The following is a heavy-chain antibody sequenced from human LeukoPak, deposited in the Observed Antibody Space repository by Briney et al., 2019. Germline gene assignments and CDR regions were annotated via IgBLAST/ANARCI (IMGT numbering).Heavy chain of an antibody. Sequence: GGSLRLSCAASGFTFSSYWMHWVRQAPGKGLVWVSRINTDGSSTSYADSVKGRFTISRDNAKNTLYLQMNSLRAEDTAVYYCAREGGEFWSGTTRFLDAFDIWGQGTMVTVSS. CDR2: INTDGSST. D-gene: IGHD1-7*01. CDR1: GFTFSSYW. J-gene: IGHJ3*02. V-gene: IGHV3-74*01. CDR3: AREGGEFWSGTTRFLDAFDI.